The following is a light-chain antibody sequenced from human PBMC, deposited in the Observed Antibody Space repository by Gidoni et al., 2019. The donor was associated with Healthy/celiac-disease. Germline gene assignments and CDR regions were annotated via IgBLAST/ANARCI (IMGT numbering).Light chain of an antibody. J-gene: IGKJ2*01. Sequence: DILMHHPPSSLSASVGDRVTITCQASQDISNYLNWYQQKPGKAPKLLIYDASNLETGVPSRFSGSGSGTDFTFTISSLQPEDIATYYCQQYDNLPYTFGQGTKLEIK. CDR1: QDISNY. CDR2: DAS. V-gene: IGKV1-33*01. CDR3: QQYDNLPYT.